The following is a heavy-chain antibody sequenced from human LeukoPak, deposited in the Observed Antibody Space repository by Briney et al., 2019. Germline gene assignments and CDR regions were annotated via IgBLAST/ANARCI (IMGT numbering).Heavy chain of an antibody. CDR3: ASGIVGATSDY. CDR1: GFNFRAYW. J-gene: IGHJ4*02. CDR2: ISSSSSYI. Sequence: GGSLRLSCTTSGFNFRAYWMAWVRQAPGKGLEWVSSISSSSSYIYYADSVKGRFTISRDNAKNSLYLQMNSLRAEDTAVYYCASGIVGATSDYWGQGTLVTVSS. V-gene: IGHV3-21*01. D-gene: IGHD1-26*01.